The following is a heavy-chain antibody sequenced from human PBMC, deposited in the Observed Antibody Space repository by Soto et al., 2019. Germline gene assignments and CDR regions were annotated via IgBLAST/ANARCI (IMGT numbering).Heavy chain of an antibody. CDR3: ARVGTKSSNMWFDP. CDR1: GFTFSSYW. V-gene: IGHV3-7*01. D-gene: IGHD7-27*01. CDR2: INQDGSDI. Sequence: GGSLRLSCAASGFTFSSYWMNWVRQAPAKGLEWVATINQDGSDIYYVDSVKGRFTISRDNAKNSLYLQMNSLRIEDTAVFYCARVGTKSSNMWFDPWGHGTLVTVSS. J-gene: IGHJ5*02.